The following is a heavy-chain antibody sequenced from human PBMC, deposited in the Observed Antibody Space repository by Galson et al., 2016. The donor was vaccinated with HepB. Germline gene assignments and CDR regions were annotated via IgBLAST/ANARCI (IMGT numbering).Heavy chain of an antibody. V-gene: IGHV1-69*13. Sequence: SVKVSCRASGGTFSSYAISWVRQAPGQGLEWMGGIIPIFGTANYAQKFQGRVTITADESTSTACMELSSLRSEDTAVYYCARDRRDGYKYVYSYYYGMDVWGQGTTVTVSS. CDR3: ARDRRDGYKYVYSYYYGMDV. CDR1: GGTFSSYA. CDR2: IIPIFGTA. J-gene: IGHJ6*02. D-gene: IGHD5-24*01.